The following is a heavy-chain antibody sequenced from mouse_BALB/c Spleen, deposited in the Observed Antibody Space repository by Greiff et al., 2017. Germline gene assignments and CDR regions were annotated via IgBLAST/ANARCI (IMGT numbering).Heavy chain of an antibody. CDR2: ISYSGST. CDR1: GYSITSDYA. Sequence: EVQLVESGPGLVKPSQSLSLTCTVTGYSITSDYAWNWIRQFPGNKLEWMGYISYSGSTSYNPSLKSRISITRDTSKNQFFLQLNSVTTEDTATYYCAREGSLLRPWFAYWGQGTLVTVSA. J-gene: IGHJ3*01. CDR3: AREGSLLRPWFAY. D-gene: IGHD6-5*01. V-gene: IGHV3-2*02.